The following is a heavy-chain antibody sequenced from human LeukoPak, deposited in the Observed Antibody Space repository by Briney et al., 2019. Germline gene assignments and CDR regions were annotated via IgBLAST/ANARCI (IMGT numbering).Heavy chain of an antibody. D-gene: IGHD3-16*01. CDR3: ARIRKDDYVWGSYSFEY. CDR1: GFSLSNASMG. J-gene: IGHJ4*02. V-gene: IGHV2-26*01. Sequence: SGPTLVNPTETLTLTCTFSGFSLSNASMGVSWIRQPPAKGLEWLAHIFSNDEKSYNTTHKSRLTNAKDTSKSQMVLSMTNMDPMDTATYYCARIRKDDYVWGSYSFEYWGQGILVTVSS. CDR2: IFSNDEK.